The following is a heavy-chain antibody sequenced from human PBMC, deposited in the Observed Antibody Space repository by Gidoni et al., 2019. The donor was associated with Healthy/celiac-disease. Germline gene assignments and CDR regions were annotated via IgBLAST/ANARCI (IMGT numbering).Heavy chain of an antibody. J-gene: IGHJ5*02. CDR3: ARSDYGDNWFDP. Sequence: QVQLQESGPGLVKPSETLSLTCTVSGGAISSYYLSWIRQPPGKGLEWIVYIYYNGSTNYNPSLKSRFTISVDTSKNQFSLKLSSVTAADTSVYYCARSDYGDNWFDPWGQGTLVTVSS. D-gene: IGHD4-17*01. CDR2: IYYNGST. V-gene: IGHV4-59*01. CDR1: GGAISSYY.